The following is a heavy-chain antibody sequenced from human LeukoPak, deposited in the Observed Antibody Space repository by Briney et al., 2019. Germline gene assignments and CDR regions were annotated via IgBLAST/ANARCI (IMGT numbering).Heavy chain of an antibody. D-gene: IGHD3-9*01. CDR1: GFTSSSYG. CDR2: IRYDGSNK. V-gene: IGHV3-30*02. Sequence: GGSLRLSCAASGFTSSSYGMHWVRQAPGKGLEWVAFIRYDGSNKYYADSVKGRFTISRDNSKNTLYLQMNSLRAEDTAVYYCANGDDILTGYSFDYWGQGTLVTASS. J-gene: IGHJ4*02. CDR3: ANGDDILTGYSFDY.